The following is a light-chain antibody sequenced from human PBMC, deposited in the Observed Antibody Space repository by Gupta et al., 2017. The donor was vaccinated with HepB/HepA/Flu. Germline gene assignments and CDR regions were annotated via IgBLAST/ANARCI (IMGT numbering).Light chain of an antibody. V-gene: IGKV4-1*01. Sequence: DSVMTQSPDSLTVSLGARASINCRSSQSVLSRSDNKKYLAWYQQKPGQSPKLLIYWASTRESGVPDRFSGSGSGTDFTLTISSLKAEDVGLYYCQQYYDDLPTFGPGTKVDF. CDR3: QQYYDDLPT. CDR1: QSVLSRSDNKKY. J-gene: IGKJ3*01. CDR2: WAS.